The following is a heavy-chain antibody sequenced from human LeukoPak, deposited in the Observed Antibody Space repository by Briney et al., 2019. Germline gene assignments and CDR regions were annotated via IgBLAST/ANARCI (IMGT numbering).Heavy chain of an antibody. CDR2: IWYDGSNK. CDR1: GFTFSSYG. J-gene: IGHJ4*02. CDR3: AKGYGYSYGYGLLDY. D-gene: IGHD5-18*01. V-gene: IGHV3-30*02. Sequence: GGSLRLSCAASGFTFSSYGMHWVRQAPGKGLEWVAVIWYDGSNKYYADSVKGRFTISRDNSKNTLYLQMNSLRAEDTAVYYCAKGYGYSYGYGLLDYWGQGTLVTVSS.